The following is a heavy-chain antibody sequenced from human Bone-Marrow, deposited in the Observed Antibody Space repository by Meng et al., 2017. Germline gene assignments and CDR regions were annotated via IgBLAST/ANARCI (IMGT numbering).Heavy chain of an antibody. V-gene: IGHV3-23*01. CDR2: ISGSGGST. CDR3: TRTYYYDSSGYYSFDY. CDR1: GFTFSSYA. Sequence: GGSLRLSCAAPGFTFSSYAMSWVRQAPGKGLEWVSAISGSGGSTYYADSVKGRFTISRDNAKNSLYLQMNSLKTEDTAVYYCTRTYYYDSSGYYSFDYWGQGTLVTVSS. D-gene: IGHD3-22*01. J-gene: IGHJ4*02.